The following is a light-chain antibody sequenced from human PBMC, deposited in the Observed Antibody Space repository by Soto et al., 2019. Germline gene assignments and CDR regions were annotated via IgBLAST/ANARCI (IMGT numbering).Light chain of an antibody. V-gene: IGKV3-20*01. J-gene: IGKJ1*01. CDR1: QPVNSGY. CDR2: GVS. CDR3: QQLSSYPVT. Sequence: EIVLTQSPGTLSLSPGETASHSSRASQPVNSGYLAWYQQKPGQAPRLLMYGVSTRDTGIPDRFSGSGAGTDFTLTIRSLQPEDFATYHCQQLSSYPVTFGQGTKVDIK.